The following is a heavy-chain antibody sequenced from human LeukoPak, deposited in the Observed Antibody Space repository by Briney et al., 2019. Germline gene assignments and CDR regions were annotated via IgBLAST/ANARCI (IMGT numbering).Heavy chain of an antibody. J-gene: IGHJ4*02. CDR1: GGSISSHY. CDR3: ARDRDSSSWYDY. Sequence: SETLSLTCTVSGGSISSHYWSWIRQPPGKGLEWIGYIYYSGSTNYNPSLKSRVTISVDTSKNQFSLKLSSVTAADTAVYYCARDRDSSSWYDYWGQGTLVTVSS. V-gene: IGHV4-59*11. D-gene: IGHD6-13*01. CDR2: IYYSGST.